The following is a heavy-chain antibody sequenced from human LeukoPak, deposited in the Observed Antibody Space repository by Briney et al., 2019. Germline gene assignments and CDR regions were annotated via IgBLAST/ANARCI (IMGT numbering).Heavy chain of an antibody. V-gene: IGHV3-7*01. Sequence: SGGSLRLSCAASGFTFDNHIISWIRQAPGKGLEWVANMRQDGSEKFYADSVRGRFTVSRDNAKNSLYLHMNSLRVEDTALYFCAREGQAFDYWGQGTLVTVSS. CDR3: AREGQAFDY. J-gene: IGHJ4*02. CDR1: GFTFDNHI. CDR2: MRQDGSEK.